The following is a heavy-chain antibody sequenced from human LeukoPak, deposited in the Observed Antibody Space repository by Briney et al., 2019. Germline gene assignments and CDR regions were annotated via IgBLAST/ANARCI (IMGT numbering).Heavy chain of an antibody. CDR2: ISYDGSNK. CDR1: GFSFRSYS. V-gene: IGHV3-30*03. D-gene: IGHD3-3*01. CDR3: ARDKDFFSGNYRGVSHYYGMDV. J-gene: IGHJ6*02. Sequence: PGRSLSLSCPASGFSFRSYSMNWVRQAPGKGLEWVAVISYDGSNKYYADSVKGRFTISRDNAKNTLYLQMNSLRAEDTAVYYCARDKDFFSGNYRGVSHYYGMDVWGQGTTVTVSS.